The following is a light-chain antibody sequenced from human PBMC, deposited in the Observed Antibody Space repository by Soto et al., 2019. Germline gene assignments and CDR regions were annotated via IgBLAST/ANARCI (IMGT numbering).Light chain of an antibody. V-gene: IGKV3-15*01. CDR3: QQYNNCPRT. J-gene: IGKJ1*01. CDR2: GAS. Sequence: EIVMTHSPATLAVSPGDRATLSCRASQSVSSDLAWYHQKPGQDHRLPIYGASTRATGIPDRFSGSGSGTEFTLTINSLHPEDFAVYYCQQYNNCPRTFGQGTKV. CDR1: QSVSSD.